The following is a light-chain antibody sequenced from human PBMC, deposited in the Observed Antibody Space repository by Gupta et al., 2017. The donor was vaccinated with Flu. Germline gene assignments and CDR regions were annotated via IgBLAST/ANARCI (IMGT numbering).Light chain of an antibody. V-gene: IGLV1-47*01. CDR2: RNN. J-gene: IGLJ3*02. Sequence: MVTISCSGSSSNIGNNYIHWYQQHPGTAPKLLIYRNNQRPSGVPDRFSGSKSGTSASLAISGLRPEDEADYYCSAFDDSLSSPVFGGGTKLTVL. CDR1: SSNIGNNY. CDR3: SAFDDSLSSPV.